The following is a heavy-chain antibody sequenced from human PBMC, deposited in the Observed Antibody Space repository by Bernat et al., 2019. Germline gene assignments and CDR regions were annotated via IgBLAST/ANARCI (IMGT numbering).Heavy chain of an antibody. CDR3: ARYVATLSTDCFDH. V-gene: IGHV2-5*02. CDR2: IYWDDDK. J-gene: IGHJ4*02. Sequence: QITLKESGPTLVKPTQTLTLTCTFSGFSLTTSGVGVGWIRQPPGKTLEWLAHIYWDDDKRYRPSLKSRLTITKDTSKNHVVLTLTNIDAVDTDTYYCARYVATLSTDCFDHWGRGTLDTVFS. D-gene: IGHD4-11*01. CDR1: GFSLTTSGVG.